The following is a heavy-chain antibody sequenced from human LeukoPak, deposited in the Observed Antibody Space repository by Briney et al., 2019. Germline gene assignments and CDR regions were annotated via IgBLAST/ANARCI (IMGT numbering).Heavy chain of an antibody. CDR3: ARRSSGPFDY. V-gene: IGHV4-30-2*01. CDR1: GGSISSGGYS. Sequence: SETLSLTCAVSGGSISSGGYSWSWIRQPPGKGLEWIGYIYHSGSTYYNPSLKSRVTISVDRSKNQFSLKLSSVTAADTAVYYCARRSSGPFDYWGQGTLVTVSS. CDR2: IYHSGST. J-gene: IGHJ4*02. D-gene: IGHD3-22*01.